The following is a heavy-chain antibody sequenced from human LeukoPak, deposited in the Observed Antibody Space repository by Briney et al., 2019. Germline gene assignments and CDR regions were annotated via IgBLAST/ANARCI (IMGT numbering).Heavy chain of an antibody. CDR1: GFTFSSYW. V-gene: IGHV3-7*01. Sequence: GGSLRLSCAASGFTFSSYWMSWVRQAPGKGLEWVANIKQDGSEKYYVDSVKGRFTISRDNAKNSLYLQMNSLRAEDTAVYYCARNGPGITICGVVYYYHYCMDVWGKRTTVTVSS. D-gene: IGHD3-3*01. CDR3: ARNGPGITICGVVYYYHYCMDV. CDR2: IKQDGSEK. J-gene: IGHJ6*03.